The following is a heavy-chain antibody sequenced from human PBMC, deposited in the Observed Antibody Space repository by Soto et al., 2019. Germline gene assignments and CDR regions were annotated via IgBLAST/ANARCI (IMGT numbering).Heavy chain of an antibody. Sequence: ASVKVSCKASGYTFTSYAMHWVRQAPGQRLEWMGWINAGNGNTKYSQKFQGRVTITRDTSASTAYMELSSLRSEDTAVYYCARERGVAGTIDYWGQGTLVTVSS. CDR2: INAGNGNT. CDR1: GYTFTSYA. V-gene: IGHV1-3*01. J-gene: IGHJ4*02. CDR3: ARERGVAGTIDY. D-gene: IGHD6-19*01.